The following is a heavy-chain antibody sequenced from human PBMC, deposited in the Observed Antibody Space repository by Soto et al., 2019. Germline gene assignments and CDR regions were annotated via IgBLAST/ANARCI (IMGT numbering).Heavy chain of an antibody. Sequence: GASVKVSCKASGYTFTSYYMHWVRQAPGQGLEWMGIINPSGGSTSYAQKFQGRVTMTRDTSTSTVYMELSSLRSEDTAVYYCARPFNGYYYDSSGYDYYYYGMDVWGQGTTVTVSS. CDR2: INPSGGST. V-gene: IGHV1-46*01. D-gene: IGHD3-22*01. J-gene: IGHJ6*02. CDR1: GYTFTSYY. CDR3: ARPFNGYYYDSSGYDYYYYGMDV.